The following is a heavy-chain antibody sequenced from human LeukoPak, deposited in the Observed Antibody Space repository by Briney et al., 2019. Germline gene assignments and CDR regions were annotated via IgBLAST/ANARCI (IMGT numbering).Heavy chain of an antibody. V-gene: IGHV3-30*04. CDR2: ISYDGSNK. CDR3: ARGLVTGYSSSPQKY. J-gene: IGHJ4*02. D-gene: IGHD6-13*01. Sequence: PGGSLRLSCAASGFTFSSYAMHWVRQAPGKGLEWVAVISYDGSNKYYADSVKGRFTISRDNSKNTLYLQMNSLRAEDTAVYYCARGLVTGYSSSPQKYWGQGTLVTVSS. CDR1: GFTFSSYA.